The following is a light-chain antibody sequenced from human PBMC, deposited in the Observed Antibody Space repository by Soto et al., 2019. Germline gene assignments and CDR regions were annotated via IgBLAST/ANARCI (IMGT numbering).Light chain of an antibody. CDR3: QEYDGAPIT. Sequence: EIVLTQSPYTLSLSQGERATLSCRASQSIRSERLAWYQQKPGQAPRLVIFDASNRASGMPERFSGSGSGTDFTLTIARLEPEDFAVYYCQEYDGAPITFGLGTRLEIK. CDR2: DAS. J-gene: IGKJ5*01. CDR1: QSIRSER. V-gene: IGKV3-20*01.